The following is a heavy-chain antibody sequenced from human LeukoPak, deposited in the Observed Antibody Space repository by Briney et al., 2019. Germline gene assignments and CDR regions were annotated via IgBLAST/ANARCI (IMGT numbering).Heavy chain of an antibody. V-gene: IGHV1-24*01. CDR2: FDPENGET. Sequence: ASVKVSCTVSGYTLTELSVHWVRQAPGKGLEWMGGFDPENGETIYAQSFQGRLTMTEDTSTDTAYMELSSLRSEDTAVYYCATATDYFGYWGQGTLVTVSS. CDR3: ATATDYFGY. J-gene: IGHJ4*02. CDR1: GYTLTELS.